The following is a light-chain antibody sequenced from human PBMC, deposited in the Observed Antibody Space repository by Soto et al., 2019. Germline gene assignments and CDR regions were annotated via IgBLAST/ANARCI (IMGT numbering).Light chain of an antibody. CDR1: SSNIGAGYD. J-gene: IGLJ2*01. Sequence: QSVLTQPPSVSGAPGQRVTISCTGSSSNIGAGYDVHWYQQLPGTAPKLLIYGNSNRPSGVPDRFSGSKSGTSASLAITGLQAEDEADYYCPSYDSSLGGGVVFGGGTKLTV. CDR3: PSYDSSLGGGVV. V-gene: IGLV1-40*01. CDR2: GNS.